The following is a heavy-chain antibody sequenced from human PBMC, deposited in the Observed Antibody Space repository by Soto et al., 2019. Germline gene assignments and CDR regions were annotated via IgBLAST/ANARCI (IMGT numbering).Heavy chain of an antibody. CDR1: GYTFRDHG. CDR3: ARDRDYYDSPGF. V-gene: IGHV1-18*04. J-gene: IGHJ3*01. Sequence: QVQLVQSGAEVKRPGASVQVSCQTSGYTFRDHGISWVRQAPGQGLEWIGWISTYNGNTNYAQKFQGRVTLTTETSTRKAYMDLGSLTSDDTAVYYCARDRDYYDSPGFWGQGTMVTVSS. CDR2: ISTYNGNT. D-gene: IGHD3-22*01.